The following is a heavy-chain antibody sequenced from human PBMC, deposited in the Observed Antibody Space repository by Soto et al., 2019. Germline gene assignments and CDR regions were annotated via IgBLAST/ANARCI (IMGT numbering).Heavy chain of an antibody. V-gene: IGHV3-48*03. Sequence: EVQLLESGGGLVQPGGSLRLSCAASGFPFSTSAMNWVRQAPGKGLEWVSYISSSGSTIYYADSVKGRFTISRDNAKNSLYLQMNSLRAEDTAVYYCARDAQWLATKFDYWGQGTLVTVSS. J-gene: IGHJ4*02. D-gene: IGHD6-19*01. CDR3: ARDAQWLATKFDY. CDR1: GFPFSTSA. CDR2: ISSSGSTI.